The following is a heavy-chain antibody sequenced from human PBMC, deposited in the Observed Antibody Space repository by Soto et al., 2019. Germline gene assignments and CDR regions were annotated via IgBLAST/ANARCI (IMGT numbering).Heavy chain of an antibody. D-gene: IGHD2-15*01. CDR2: INPNGGST. V-gene: IGHV1-46*01. CDR3: ARAGYCSGGTCFHGNCDY. J-gene: IGHJ4*02. CDR1: GYTFTTYY. Sequence: QVQLVQSGAEVKRPGASVKVSCKASGYTFTTYYMHWVRQAPGQGLEWLGIINPNGGSTTYAQKFQGRVTMTRDTSTSTVYLELSSLRSDDTAVYYCARAGYCSGGTCFHGNCDYWGQGNLVTVSA.